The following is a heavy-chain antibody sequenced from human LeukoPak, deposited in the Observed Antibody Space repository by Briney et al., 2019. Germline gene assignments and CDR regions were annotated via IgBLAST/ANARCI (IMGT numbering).Heavy chain of an antibody. V-gene: IGHV3-7*01. Sequence: GSLRLSCAASGFTFSSYWMTWVRQAPGKGLEWVANIMQDGSEKYYVDSVKSRFTISRDNAKNSLYLQMNSLRADDTAVYYCARVGGDYDYVRYYGMDVSGQGTTVTVSS. J-gene: IGHJ6*02. CDR2: IMQDGSEK. CDR1: GFTFSSYW. CDR3: ARVGGDYDYVRYYGMDV. D-gene: IGHD5-12*01.